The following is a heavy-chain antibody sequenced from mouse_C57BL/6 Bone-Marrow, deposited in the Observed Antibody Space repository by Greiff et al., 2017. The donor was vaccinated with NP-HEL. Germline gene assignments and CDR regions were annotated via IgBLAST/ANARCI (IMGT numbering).Heavy chain of an antibody. CDR1: GYTFTDYN. CDR3: ARGDYGRFYAMDY. J-gene: IGHJ4*01. Sequence: VQLQQSGPELVKPGASVKIPCKASGYTFTDYNMDWVKQSHGKSLEWIGDINPNNGGTIYNQKFKGKATLTVDKSSSTAYMELCSLTSEDTAVYYCARGDYGRFYAMDYWGQGTSVTVSS. CDR2: INPNNGGT. V-gene: IGHV1-18*01. D-gene: IGHD1-1*01.